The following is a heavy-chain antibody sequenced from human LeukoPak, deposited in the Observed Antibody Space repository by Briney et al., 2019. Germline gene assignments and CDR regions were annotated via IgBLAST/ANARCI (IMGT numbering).Heavy chain of an antibody. Sequence: GGSLRLSCAASGFTFSNALMSWVRQAPGKGLEWVGRIKSKTDGGTTDYAAPVKGRFTISRDDSKNTLYLQMNSLKTEDTAVYYCTTRRVAVATHFDYWGQGTLVTVSS. CDR1: GFTFSNAL. D-gene: IGHD6-19*01. V-gene: IGHV3-15*01. CDR3: TTRRVAVATHFDY. J-gene: IGHJ4*02. CDR2: IKSKTDGGTT.